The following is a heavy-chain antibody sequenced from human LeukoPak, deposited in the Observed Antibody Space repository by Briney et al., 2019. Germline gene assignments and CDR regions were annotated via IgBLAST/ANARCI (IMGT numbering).Heavy chain of an antibody. CDR2: ISWDGGST. J-gene: IGHJ4*02. Sequence: GGSLRLSCAASGFTFDDYAMHWVRQAPGKGLEWVSLISWDGGSTYYADSVKGRFTISRDNSKNSLYLQMNSLRAEDTALYYCAKDLTPYYDSSGYALTFDYWGQGTLVTVSS. CDR1: GFTFDDYA. V-gene: IGHV3-43D*03. D-gene: IGHD3-22*01. CDR3: AKDLTPYYDSSGYALTFDY.